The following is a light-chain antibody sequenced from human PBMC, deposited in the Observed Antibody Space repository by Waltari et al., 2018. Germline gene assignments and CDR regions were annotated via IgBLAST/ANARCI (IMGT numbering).Light chain of an antibody. J-gene: IGLJ2*01. CDR1: SNDIGAYDF. CDR3: SSFTTSKTRV. Sequence: QSALIQPASLSASPGQSITISCTGPSNDIGAYDFVSWHQQHPGKVPKLIIYDVDIRPSGISNRFSGSKSGNTAYLTISGLQAEDDSDYYCSSFTTSKTRVFGGGTRVTVL. V-gene: IGLV2-14*03. CDR2: DVD.